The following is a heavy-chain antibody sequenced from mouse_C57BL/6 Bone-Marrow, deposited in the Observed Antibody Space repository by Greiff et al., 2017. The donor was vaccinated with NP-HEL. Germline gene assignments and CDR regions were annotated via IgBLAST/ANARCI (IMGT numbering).Heavy chain of an antibody. J-gene: IGHJ3*01. Sequence: EVQLQQSGPELVKPGASVKMSCKASGYTFTDYNMHWVKQSHGKSLEWIGYINPNNGGTSYNQKFKGKATLTVNKSSSTAYMELRSLTSEDSAVYYCARKGDSSGFFAYWGQGTLVTVSA. V-gene: IGHV1-22*01. CDR1: GYTFTDYN. CDR2: INPNNGGT. D-gene: IGHD3-2*02. CDR3: ARKGDSSGFFAY.